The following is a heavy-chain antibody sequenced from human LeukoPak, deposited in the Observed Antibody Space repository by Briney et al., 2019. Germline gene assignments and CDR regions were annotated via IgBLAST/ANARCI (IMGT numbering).Heavy chain of an antibody. J-gene: IGHJ4*02. D-gene: IGHD4-17*01. CDR1: GFTFSTYS. Sequence: TGGSLSLSCAASGFTFSTYSMGWVRQAPGKGLEWVSEFCGSGTNTYYADPVKGRFTTSGDNSKNPLYLQMNRMRAEDTAVYYCAREPGYGTDYWGQGTLVTVSS. V-gene: IGHV3-23*01. CDR3: AREPGYGTDY. CDR2: FCGSGTNT.